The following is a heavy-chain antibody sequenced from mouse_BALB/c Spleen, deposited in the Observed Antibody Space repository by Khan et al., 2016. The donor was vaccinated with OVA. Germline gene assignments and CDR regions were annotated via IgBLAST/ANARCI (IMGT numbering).Heavy chain of an antibody. D-gene: IGHD1-1*01. CDR3: ARGNYYGYAMDY. CDR2: ISYSGSP. Sequence: EVQLQESGPGLVKPSQSLSLTCTVTGYSITSNYAWNWIRQFPGNKLEWMGYISYSGSPSYNPSLKSRISITRDTSKNQFFLQLSSLTTEDTATYYCARGNYYGYAMDYWGQGTSVTVAS. V-gene: IGHV3-2*02. J-gene: IGHJ4*01. CDR1: GYSITSNYA.